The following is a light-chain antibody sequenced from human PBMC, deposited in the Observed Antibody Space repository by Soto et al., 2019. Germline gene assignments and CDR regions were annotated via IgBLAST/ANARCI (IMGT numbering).Light chain of an antibody. CDR2: RAT. V-gene: IGKV1-5*03. CDR3: QQYKSSILT. CDR1: QSISSW. Sequence: DIQMTQSPSTLSASVGDRVTITCRASQSISSWLAWYQQEPGKAPKLLIYRATNLESGVPSRFTGSGSGTEFTLTISSLQPDDFATYYCQQYKSSILTFGPGTKVDIK. J-gene: IGKJ3*01.